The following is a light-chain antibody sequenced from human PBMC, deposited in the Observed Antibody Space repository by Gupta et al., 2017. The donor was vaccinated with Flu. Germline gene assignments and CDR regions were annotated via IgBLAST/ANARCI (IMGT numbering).Light chain of an antibody. CDR3: QQYDNLPSIT. CDR1: QDISNY. J-gene: IGKJ5*01. CDR2: DAS. Sequence: SSLSASVGDRGTITCQASQDISNYLNWYQQKPGKAPKLLIYDASNWETGVPSRFSGSGSGTDFTFTISSLQPEDIATYYCQQYDNLPSITFGQGTRLEIK. V-gene: IGKV1-33*01.